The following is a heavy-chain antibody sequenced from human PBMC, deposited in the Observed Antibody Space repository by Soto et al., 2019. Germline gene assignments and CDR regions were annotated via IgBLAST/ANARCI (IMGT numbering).Heavy chain of an antibody. V-gene: IGHV3-33*01. CDR1: GFTFSSYG. Sequence: GGSLRLSCAASGFTFSSYGMHWVRQAPGKGLEWVAVIWYDGSNKYYADSVKGRFTISRDNSKNTLYLQMNSLRAEDTAVYYCAIYSGELPPATGYYYYGMDVWGQGTTVTVSS. CDR3: AIYSGELPPATGYYYYGMDV. D-gene: IGHD1-26*01. J-gene: IGHJ6*02. CDR2: IWYDGSNK.